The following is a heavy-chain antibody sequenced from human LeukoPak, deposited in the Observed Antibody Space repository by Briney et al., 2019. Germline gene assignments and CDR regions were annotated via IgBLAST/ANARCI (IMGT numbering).Heavy chain of an antibody. CDR2: INAGNGNT. J-gene: IGHJ6*04. V-gene: IGHV1-3*01. D-gene: IGHD3-10*01. CDR3: ARVITMVRGHGMDV. Sequence: ASVKVSCKASGYTFTSYAMHWVRQAPGQRLEWMGWINAGNGNTKYSQKFQGRVTITRDTSASTAYMELSSLRSEDTAGYYCARVITMVRGHGMDVWGKGTTVTVSS. CDR1: GYTFTSYA.